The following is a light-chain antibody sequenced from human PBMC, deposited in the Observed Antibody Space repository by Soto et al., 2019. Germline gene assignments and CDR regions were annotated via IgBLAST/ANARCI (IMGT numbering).Light chain of an antibody. CDR2: GAS. Sequence: ETALTQSLASPSWTPGERATLFCRASQSVSSNLAWYQQKPGQTPRLLIYGASTRATGIPARFSCSGSGTEFTLTIGSLQSEDFAVYYCQQYNNWSRTFAQRTKVDIK. J-gene: IGKJ1*01. V-gene: IGKV3-15*01. CDR3: QQYNNWSRT. CDR1: QSVSSN.